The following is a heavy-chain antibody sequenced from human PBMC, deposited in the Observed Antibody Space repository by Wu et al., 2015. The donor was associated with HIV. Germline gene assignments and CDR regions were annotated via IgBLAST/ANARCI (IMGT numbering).Heavy chain of an antibody. J-gene: IGHJ4*02. CDR3: ARDGTTGTYYFDY. Sequence: QVQLLQSGAEVKKPGASVMVSCKASGYTFIDYYIYWVRQAPGQGLEWMGRIVPLFDAPNYSQKFHDRLTITADRSTTTAYMELSNLKSEDTAVYYCARDGTTGTYYFDYWGQGTLVTVSS. D-gene: IGHD1-1*01. CDR2: IVPLFDAP. CDR1: GYTFIDYY. V-gene: IGHV1-69*06.